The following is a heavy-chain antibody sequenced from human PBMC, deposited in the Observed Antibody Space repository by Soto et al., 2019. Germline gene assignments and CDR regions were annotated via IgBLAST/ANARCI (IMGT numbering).Heavy chain of an antibody. CDR1: GGSISSGGYS. CDR3: ARGPPLGY. V-gene: IGHV4-30-2*01. J-gene: IGHJ4*02. Sequence: PSETLSLTCAVSGGSISSGGYSWSWIRQPPGKGLEWIGYMYHSGSTYYNPSLKSRVTISIDTSKNQFSLKLSSVTAADTAVYYCARGPPLGYWGQGTLVTVSS. CDR2: MYHSGST.